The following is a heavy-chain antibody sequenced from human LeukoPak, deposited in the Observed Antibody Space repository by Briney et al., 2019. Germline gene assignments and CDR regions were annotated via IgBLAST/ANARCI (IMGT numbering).Heavy chain of an antibody. V-gene: IGHV3-74*01. D-gene: IGHD1-26*01. J-gene: IGHJ6*03. CDR2: INSDGSST. CDR1: GFTFSSYW. CDR3: ARVSSGSYFGYYYYYMDV. Sequence: GGSLRLSCAASGFTFSSYWMHWVRQAPGKGLVWVSRINSDGSSTNYADSVKGRFTISRDNAKNTLYLQMNSLRAEDTAVYYCARVSSGSYFGYYYYYMDVWGKGTTVTVSS.